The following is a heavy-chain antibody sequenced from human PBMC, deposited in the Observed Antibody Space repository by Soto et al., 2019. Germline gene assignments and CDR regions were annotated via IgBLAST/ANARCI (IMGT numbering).Heavy chain of an antibody. J-gene: IGHJ4*02. CDR3: AGSAKGSSSGSYSNW. CDR2: ISGSGGST. D-gene: IGHD3-22*01. V-gene: IGHV3-23*01. Sequence: EVQLLESGGGLVQPGGSLRLSCAASGFTFSNYAMNWVRQAPGTRLQWVSSISGSGGSTYYADSVKGRFTISRDNSKNTLYLQVNRLRAEDTAVYYCAGSAKGSSSGSYSNWWGQGTLVTVSS. CDR1: GFTFSNYA.